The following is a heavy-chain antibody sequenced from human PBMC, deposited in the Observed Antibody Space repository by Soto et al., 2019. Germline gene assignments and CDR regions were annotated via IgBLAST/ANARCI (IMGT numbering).Heavy chain of an antibody. V-gene: IGHV3-74*01. CDR2: INSDGSST. CDR1: GFTFSSYW. J-gene: IGHJ5*02. Sequence: PGGSLRLSCAASGFTFSSYWMHWVRQAPGKGLVWVSRINSDGSSTSYADSVKGRFTISRDNAKNTLYLQMNSLRAEDTAVYYCAREAPGGKSPQRYHWFDPCGHGTLVTVSP. D-gene: IGHD2-15*01. CDR3: AREAPGGKSPQRYHWFDP.